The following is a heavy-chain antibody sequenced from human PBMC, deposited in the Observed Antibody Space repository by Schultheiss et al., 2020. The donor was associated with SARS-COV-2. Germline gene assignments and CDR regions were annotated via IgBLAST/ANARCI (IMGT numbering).Heavy chain of an antibody. D-gene: IGHD6-19*01. J-gene: IGHJ4*02. CDR3: ARNHSSGWSLDY. CDR2: IWYDGSNQ. Sequence: GESLKISCAASGFTFSRHGMHWVRQAPGKGLEWVAVIWYDGSNQYYADSVKGRVTISRDNSKNTLYLQMNSLRAEDTAVYYCARNHSSGWSLDYWGQGTLVTVSS. V-gene: IGHV3-33*01. CDR1: GFTFSRHG.